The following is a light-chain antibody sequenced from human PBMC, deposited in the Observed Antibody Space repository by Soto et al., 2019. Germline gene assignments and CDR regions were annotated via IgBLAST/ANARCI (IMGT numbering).Light chain of an antibody. J-gene: IGLJ2*01. CDR2: EVS. CDR1: SSDVGGYKF. CDR3: SSYTRSSSVV. V-gene: IGLV2-14*01. Sequence: QSALTQPASVSGFPGQSITISCTGTSSDVGGYKFVSWYQQHPGKAPKLIIYEVSNRPSGVSNRFSGSKSGNTASLTISGLQAEDEADYYCSSYTRSSSVVFGGGTKLTVL.